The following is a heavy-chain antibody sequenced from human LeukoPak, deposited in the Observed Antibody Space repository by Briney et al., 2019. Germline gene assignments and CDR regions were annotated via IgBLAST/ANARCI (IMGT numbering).Heavy chain of an antibody. CDR2: INPNSGGT. CDR3: ARHSSSWYGGSWYYFDY. D-gene: IGHD6-13*01. V-gene: IGHV1-2*02. J-gene: IGHJ4*02. CDR1: GYTFTGYY. Sequence: ASVKVSCKASGYTFTGYYMHWVRQAPGQGLEWMGWINPNSGGTNYAQKFQGRVTMTRDTSISTAYMELSRLRSDDTAVYYCARHSSSWYGGSWYYFDYWGQGTLVTVSS.